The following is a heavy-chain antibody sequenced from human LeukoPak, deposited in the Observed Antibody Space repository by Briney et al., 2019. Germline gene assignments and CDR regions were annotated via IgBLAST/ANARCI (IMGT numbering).Heavy chain of an antibody. CDR2: ISSSGNTI. D-gene: IGHD6-13*01. J-gene: IGHJ6*04. CDR1: GFTFSSYE. CDR3: ARIRQRSSWDNYYYYYGMDV. V-gene: IGHV3-48*03. Sequence: TGGSLRLSCAASGFTFSSYEMNWVRQAPGKGLEWVSYISSSGNTIYYADSVKGRFTISRDNAKNSLYLQMNSLRAEDTAVYYCARIRQRSSWDNYYYYYGMDVWGKGTTVTVSS.